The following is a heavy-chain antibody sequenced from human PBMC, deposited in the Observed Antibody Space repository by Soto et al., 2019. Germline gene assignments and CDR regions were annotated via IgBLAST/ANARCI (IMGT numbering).Heavy chain of an antibody. Sequence: HPGGSLRLSCAASGFNFSNHWMHWVRQRPAEGLVWVSRITSDGKSKAYAESVKGRFAISRDNAKNTLYLQMNGLTAEDTAVYYCERESGEWTLNWFDTWGQGTLVTVSS. CDR2: ITSDGKSK. CDR3: ERESGEWTLNWFDT. CDR1: GFNFSNHW. D-gene: IGHD2-21*01. J-gene: IGHJ5*02. V-gene: IGHV3-74*01.